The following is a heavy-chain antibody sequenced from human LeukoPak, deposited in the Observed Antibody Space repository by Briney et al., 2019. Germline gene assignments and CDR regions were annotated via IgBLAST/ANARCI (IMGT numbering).Heavy chain of an antibody. CDR2: ISWDGGST. V-gene: IGHV3-43*01. CDR3: AKDMAMSRSSSWYTYYYYGMDV. J-gene: IGHJ6*02. CDR1: GFTFDDYT. D-gene: IGHD6-13*01. Sequence: GGSLRLSCAASGFTFDDYTMYWVRQAPGKGLEWVSVISWDGGSTYYADSVKGRFTISRDNSKNSLYLQMNSLRTEDTALYYCAKDMAMSRSSSWYTYYYYGMDVWGQGTTVTVSS.